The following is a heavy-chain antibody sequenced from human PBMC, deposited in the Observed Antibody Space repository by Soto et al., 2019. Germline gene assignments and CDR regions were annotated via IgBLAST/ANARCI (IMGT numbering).Heavy chain of an antibody. CDR2: IWYDGSNK. J-gene: IGHJ6*02. V-gene: IGHV3-33*01. CDR3: ARDGSGYARPNTGYYYGMDV. Sequence: PGGSLRLSCAASGFTFSNYAMHWVRQAPGKGLEWVAVIWYDGSNKYYADSVKGRFTISRDNSKNTLYLQMNSLRAEDTAVYYCARDGSGYARPNTGYYYGMDVWGQGTTVTVSS. D-gene: IGHD5-12*01. CDR1: GFTFSNYA.